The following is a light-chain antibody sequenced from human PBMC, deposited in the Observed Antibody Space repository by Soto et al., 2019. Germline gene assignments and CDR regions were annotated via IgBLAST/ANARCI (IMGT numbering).Light chain of an antibody. CDR3: QQYSSYSAWT. CDR2: DAS. CDR1: QGISSY. J-gene: IGKJ1*01. Sequence: IQLTQPPSSLSASVGDRVTITCRASQGISSYLAWYQQQPGKAPKLLIYDASTLQSGVPPRFSGSGSGTEFTLTIRSLQPDDIATYYCQQYSSYSAWTFGEGTKVDIK. V-gene: IGKV1-9*01.